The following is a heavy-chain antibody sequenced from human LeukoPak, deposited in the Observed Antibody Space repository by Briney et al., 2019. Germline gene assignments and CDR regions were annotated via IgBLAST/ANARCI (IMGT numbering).Heavy chain of an antibody. V-gene: IGHV4-4*07. CDR2: IYSSGGT. CDR3: AREDSSGYYYWFAP. Sequence: PSETLSLTCTVSGGSISSYYWNWIRQPAGKGLEWIGRIYSSGGTEYNPSLKSRVTVSVDTSKNQFSLNLTSVTAADTAFYYCAREDSSGYYYWFAPWGQGTLVTVSS. CDR1: GGSISSYY. J-gene: IGHJ5*02. D-gene: IGHD3-22*01.